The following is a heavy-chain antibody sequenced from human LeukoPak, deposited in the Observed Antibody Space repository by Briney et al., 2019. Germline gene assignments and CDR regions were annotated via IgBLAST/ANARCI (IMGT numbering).Heavy chain of an antibody. J-gene: IGHJ3*02. CDR1: GGTFSSYA. V-gene: IGHV1-69*04. CDR3: ARDSRDGYRRNDAFDI. Sequence: ASVKVSCKASGGTFSSYAISWVRQAPGQGLEWMGRIIPIFGIANYAQKFQSRVTITADKSTSTAYMELSSLRSEDTAVYYCARDSRDGYRRNDAFDIWGQGTMVTVSS. CDR2: IIPIFGIA. D-gene: IGHD5-24*01.